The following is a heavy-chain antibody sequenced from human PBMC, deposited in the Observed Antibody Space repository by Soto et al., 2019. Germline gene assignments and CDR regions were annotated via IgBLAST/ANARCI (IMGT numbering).Heavy chain of an antibody. V-gene: IGHV3-33*01. J-gene: IGHJ6*02. D-gene: IGHD3-10*01. Sequence: QVQLVESGGGVVQPGRSLRLSCAASGFTFSNYGMHWIRQAPGKGLEWVAVILNDGSNRYHADSVKDRFTISRDNSKNRLYLQMHSLTADDTAVYYCARDDEYSGNGMDVWGQGTTVTVS. CDR2: ILNDGSNR. CDR3: ARDDEYSGNGMDV. CDR1: GFTFSNYG.